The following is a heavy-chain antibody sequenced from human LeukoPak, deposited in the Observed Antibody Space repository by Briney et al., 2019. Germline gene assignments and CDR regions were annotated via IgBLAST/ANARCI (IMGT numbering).Heavy chain of an antibody. Sequence: GESLKISCTASGYSFSTYWIGWVRQMPGKGLERMGIIYPGDSETIYSPSFQGQVTISADKSTSTAYLRWSSLKASDTAIYYCARGKLTFDPWGQGTLVTVSS. CDR3: ARGKLTFDP. V-gene: IGHV5-51*01. J-gene: IGHJ5*02. CDR2: IYPGDSET. D-gene: IGHD4/OR15-4a*01. CDR1: GYSFSTYW.